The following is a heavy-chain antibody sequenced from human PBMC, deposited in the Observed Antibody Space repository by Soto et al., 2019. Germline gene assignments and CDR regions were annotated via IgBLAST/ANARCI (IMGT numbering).Heavy chain of an antibody. J-gene: IGHJ6*02. V-gene: IGHV3-23*01. Sequence: GGSLRLSCAASGFTFSTYPMSWVRQAPGKGLEWVSGISGSGISTYYTDSVKGRFTISRDNSKNTVFLQMNSLRDEDTAVYYCVKPPVITASYYYYDMDVWGQGTTVTVSS. CDR2: ISGSGIST. CDR3: VKPPVITASYYYYDMDV. CDR1: GFTFSTYP. D-gene: IGHD4-4*01.